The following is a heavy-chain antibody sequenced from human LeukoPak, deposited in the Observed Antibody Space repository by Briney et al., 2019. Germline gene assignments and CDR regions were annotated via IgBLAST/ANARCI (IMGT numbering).Heavy chain of an antibody. CDR2: ISYDGSNK. J-gene: IGHJ6*02. V-gene: IGHV3-30-3*01. CDR1: GFTFSSYA. Sequence: GRSLRLSCAASGFTFSSYAMHWVRQAPGKGLEWVAVISYDGSNKYYADYVKGRFTISRDNSKNTLYLQMNSLRAEDTAVYYCARESCTSCYIRPDYYYGMDVWGQGTTVTVSS. CDR3: ARESCTSCYIRPDYYYGMDV. D-gene: IGHD2-2*02.